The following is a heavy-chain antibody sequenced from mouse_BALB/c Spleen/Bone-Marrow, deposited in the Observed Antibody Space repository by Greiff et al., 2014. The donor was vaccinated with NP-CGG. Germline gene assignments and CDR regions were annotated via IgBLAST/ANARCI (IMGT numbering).Heavy chain of an antibody. Sequence: DVMLVESGGGLVQPGGSLKLSCATSGFTFSDYYMFWVRQTPEKRLEWVAYISNGGGSTYYPDTVKGRFTISRDNAKNTLYLQMSRLKSGDTAMYYCARQGYDVAMDYWGQGTSVAVSS. CDR1: GFTFSDYY. CDR3: ARQGYDVAMDY. CDR2: ISNGGGST. V-gene: IGHV5-12*02. J-gene: IGHJ4*01. D-gene: IGHD2-14*01.